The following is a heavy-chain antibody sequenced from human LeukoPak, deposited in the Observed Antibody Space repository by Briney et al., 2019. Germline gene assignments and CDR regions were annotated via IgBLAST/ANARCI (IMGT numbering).Heavy chain of an antibody. CDR2: IWYDGSNK. CDR1: GFTFSSYG. Sequence: GRSLRLSCAASGFTFSSYGMHWVRQAPGKGLEWEAVIWYDGSNKYYADSVKGRFTISRDNSKNTLYLQMNSLRAEDTAVYYCAKDLRPEGIVGASDFDYWGQGTLVTVSS. J-gene: IGHJ4*02. V-gene: IGHV3-33*06. D-gene: IGHD1-26*01. CDR3: AKDLRPEGIVGASDFDY.